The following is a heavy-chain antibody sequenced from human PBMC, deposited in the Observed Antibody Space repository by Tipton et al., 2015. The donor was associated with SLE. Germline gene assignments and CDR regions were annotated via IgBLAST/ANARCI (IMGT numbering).Heavy chain of an antibody. D-gene: IGHD3-22*01. CDR3: AKSSYDSSGYAPIVGY. CDR2: VSGSGANT. V-gene: IGHV3-23*01. Sequence: SLRLSCAASGFTFSTYAMTWVRQDPGKGLEWVSLVSGSGANTYYADSVKGRFTISRDNSKNTLYLQMNSLRAEDTAVYYCAKSSYDSSGYAPIVGYWGQETLVSVSS. J-gene: IGHJ4*02. CDR1: GFTFSTYA.